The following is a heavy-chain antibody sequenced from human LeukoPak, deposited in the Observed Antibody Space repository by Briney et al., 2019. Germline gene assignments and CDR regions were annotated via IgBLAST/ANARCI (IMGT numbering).Heavy chain of an antibody. J-gene: IGHJ6*03. Sequence: GGSLRLSCAASGFTFSSYSMNWVRQAPGKGLEWVSSISSSSSYIYYADSVKGRFTISRDNAKNSLYLQMNSLRAEDTAVYYCARAAEANLLLFSYYMDVWGKGTTVTVSS. CDR3: ARAAEANLLLFSYYMDV. V-gene: IGHV3-21*01. CDR2: ISSSSSYI. D-gene: IGHD2/OR15-2a*01. CDR1: GFTFSSYS.